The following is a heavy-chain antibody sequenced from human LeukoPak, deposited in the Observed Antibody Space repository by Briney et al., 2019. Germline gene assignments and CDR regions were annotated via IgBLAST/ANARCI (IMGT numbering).Heavy chain of an antibody. V-gene: IGHV1-2*02. Sequence: ASVKVSCKASGYTFTGYYMHWVRQAPGQGLEWMGWINPNSGGTNYAQKFQGRVTMTRDTSISTAYMELSRLRSDDTAVYHCARDSPGIAAAGHGYWGQGTLVTVSS. J-gene: IGHJ4*02. CDR2: INPNSGGT. D-gene: IGHD6-13*01. CDR1: GYTFTGYY. CDR3: ARDSPGIAAAGHGY.